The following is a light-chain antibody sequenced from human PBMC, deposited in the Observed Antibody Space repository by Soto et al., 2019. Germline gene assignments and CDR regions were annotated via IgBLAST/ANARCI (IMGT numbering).Light chain of an antibody. Sequence: QSELSRAGSVSRSPGQSINITYTGTSSDVGSYNLVSWYQQHPGKAPKLMIYEGSKRPSGVSNRFSGSKSGNTASLTISGLQAEDEADYYCCSYAGSSTPHVFGTGTKVTVL. V-gene: IGLV2-23*01. CDR1: SSDVGSYNL. CDR2: EGS. J-gene: IGLJ1*01. CDR3: CSYAGSSTPHV.